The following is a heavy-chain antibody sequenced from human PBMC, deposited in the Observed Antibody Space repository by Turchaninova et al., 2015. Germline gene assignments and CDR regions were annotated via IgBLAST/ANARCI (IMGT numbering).Heavy chain of an antibody. J-gene: IGHJ4*02. CDR1: GGTFSTAA. CDR3: ARGPDSSSYYYFY. D-gene: IGHD3-22*01. CDR2: IIPCCGTA. V-gene: IGHV1-69*12. Sequence: QVRLVRLGAEGMKRGPRGEGSCKASGGTFSTAAISWGRQATGQGLEWMGGIIPCCGTANYAQKVQGRVIISADESTTTAYMELSSLRSEDTALYYCARGPDSSSYYYFYWGQGTLVTVSS.